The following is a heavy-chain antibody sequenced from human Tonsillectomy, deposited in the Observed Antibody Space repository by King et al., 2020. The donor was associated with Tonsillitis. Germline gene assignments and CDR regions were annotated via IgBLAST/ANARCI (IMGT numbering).Heavy chain of an antibody. V-gene: IGHV3-30-3*01. J-gene: IGHJ4*02. Sequence: VQLVESGGGVVQPGRSLRLSCAASGFTFSSYAMHWVRQAPGKGLEWVAVISYDGSNKYYADSVKGRFTISRDNSKNQLYLQMNSLRAEDTAVYYCASDGREVTWYYYLDSWGQGPLVTVSS. CDR1: GFTFSSYA. CDR3: ASDGREVTWYYYLDS. D-gene: IGHD4-11*01. CDR2: ISYDGSNK.